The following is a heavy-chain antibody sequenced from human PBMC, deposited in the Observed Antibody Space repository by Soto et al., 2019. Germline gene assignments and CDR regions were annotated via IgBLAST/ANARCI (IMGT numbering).Heavy chain of an antibody. D-gene: IGHD3-22*01. CDR3: ARDRGPSSGYYPYWFDP. CDR2: IIPIFGTA. Sequence: QVQLVQSGAEVKKPGSSVKVSCKASGGTFSSNAITGWRQAPGQGLEWMGGIIPIFGTANYAQKFQGRVTITADESTSTAYMELSSLRSEDTAVYYCARDRGPSSGYYPYWFDPWGQGTLVTVSS. J-gene: IGHJ5*02. CDR1: GGTFSSNA. V-gene: IGHV1-69*12.